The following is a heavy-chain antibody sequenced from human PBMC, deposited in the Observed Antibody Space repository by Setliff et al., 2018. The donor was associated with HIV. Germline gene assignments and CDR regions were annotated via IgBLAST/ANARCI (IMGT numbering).Heavy chain of an antibody. D-gene: IGHD5-18*01. J-gene: IGHJ4*02. CDR2: IFHSGST. V-gene: IGHV4-4*02. CDR3: AAWGPRYSYAPYFFDS. Sequence: SETLSLTCAVSGCSISSSDWWSWVRQPPGKGLEWIGEIFHSGSTKYIPSLKSRVIISVDKSKNQSSLRLSSVTAADTAVYYCAAWGPRYSYAPYFFDSWGQGTLVTVS. CDR1: GCSISSSDW.